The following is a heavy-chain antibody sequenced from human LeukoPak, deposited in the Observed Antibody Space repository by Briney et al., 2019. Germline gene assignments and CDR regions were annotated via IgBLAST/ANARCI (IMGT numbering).Heavy chain of an antibody. Sequence: GGSLRLSCAASGFTFDDYGVSWVRQAPGKGLEWVSGINWNGGSTGYADSVKGRFTISRDNAKNSLYLQMNSLRAEDTALYHCARAYCSGGSCYRAFDIWGQGTMVTVSS. CDR2: INWNGGST. CDR1: GFTFDDYG. J-gene: IGHJ3*02. D-gene: IGHD2-15*01. CDR3: ARAYCSGGSCYRAFDI. V-gene: IGHV3-20*01.